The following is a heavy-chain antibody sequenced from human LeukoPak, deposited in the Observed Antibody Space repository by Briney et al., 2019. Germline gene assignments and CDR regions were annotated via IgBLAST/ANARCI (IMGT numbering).Heavy chain of an antibody. J-gene: IGHJ5*02. V-gene: IGHV4-30-2*01. CDR2: IYHSGST. D-gene: IGHD3-3*01. CDR3: ARANYDFWSGSQRYWFDP. CDR1: GGSISSGGYY. Sequence: IPSETLSLTCTVSGGSISSGGYYWSWIRQHPGKGLEWIGYIYHSGSTYYNPSLKSRVTISVDRSKNQFSLKLSSVTAADTAVYYCARANYDFWSGSQRYWFDPWGQGTLVTVSS.